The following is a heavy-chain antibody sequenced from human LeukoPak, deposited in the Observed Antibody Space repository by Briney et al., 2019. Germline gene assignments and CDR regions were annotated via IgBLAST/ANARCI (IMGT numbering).Heavy chain of an antibody. CDR3: ARGILGLIPIDY. CDR2: ISSSGSGGNT. D-gene: IGHD1-26*01. V-gene: IGHV3-23*01. J-gene: IGHJ4*02. CDR1: GVTLSSYA. Sequence: GGSLRLSCAASGVTLSSYAMSWARQAPGKGLEWVSGISSSGSGGNTYYADSVKGRFTISRDSSKNTLFLHMNTLRAEDSAIYYCARGILGLIPIDYWGQGTLVTVSS.